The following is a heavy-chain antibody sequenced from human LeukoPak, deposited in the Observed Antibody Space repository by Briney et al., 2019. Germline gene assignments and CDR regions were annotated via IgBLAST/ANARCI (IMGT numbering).Heavy chain of an antibody. V-gene: IGHV1-69*13. CDR2: IIPIFGTA. D-gene: IGHD6-6*01. CDR1: GGTFSSYA. CDR3: ARALSIAARGSFDY. Sequence: ASVKVSCKASGGTFSSYAISWVRQAPGQGLEWMGGIIPIFGTANYAQKFQGRVTITADESTSTAYMELSSLRSEDTAVYYCARALSIAARGSFDYWGQGTLVTVSS. J-gene: IGHJ4*02.